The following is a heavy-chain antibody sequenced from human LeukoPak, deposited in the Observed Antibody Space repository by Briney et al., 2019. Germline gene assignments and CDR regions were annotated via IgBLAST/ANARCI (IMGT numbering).Heavy chain of an antibody. V-gene: IGHV1-69*05. CDR2: IIPIFGTA. CDR1: GGTFSSYA. D-gene: IGHD2-15*01. CDR3: ARGHCSGGSCYPSAFDI. Sequence: SVKVSCKASGGTFSSYAISWVRQAPGQGLEWMGVIIPIFGTANYAQKFQGRVTITTDESTSTAYMELSSLRSEDTAVYYCARGHCSGGSCYPSAFDIWGQGTMVTVSS. J-gene: IGHJ3*02.